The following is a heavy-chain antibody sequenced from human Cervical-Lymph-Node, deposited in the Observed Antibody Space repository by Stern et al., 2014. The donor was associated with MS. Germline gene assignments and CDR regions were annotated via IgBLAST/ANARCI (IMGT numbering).Heavy chain of an antibody. CDR2: INLDTGGT. Sequence: VQLVESGAEVKKPGASVKVSCKASGYTFIGYYMHWVRQAPGQGPEWMGWINLDTGGTTYGQKFQGRVTMTRDTSISHAFMELTSLTSDDTAVYYCARPLRGYGYGGQIDYWGQGTLVTVSS. CDR3: ARPLRGYGYGGQIDY. D-gene: IGHD5-18*01. J-gene: IGHJ4*02. CDR1: GYTFIGYY. V-gene: IGHV1-2*02.